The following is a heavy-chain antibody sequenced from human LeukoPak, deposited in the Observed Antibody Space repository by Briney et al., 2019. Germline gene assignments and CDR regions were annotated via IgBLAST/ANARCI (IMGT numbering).Heavy chain of an antibody. Sequence: SEALSLTCTVSGGSISSSSYYWGWIRQPPGKGLEWIGSIYYSGSTYYNPSLKSRVTISVDTSKNQFSLKLSSVTAADTAVYYCATHYYDSSGYPVEYSQHWGQGTLVTVSS. D-gene: IGHD3-22*01. CDR1: GGSISSSSYY. V-gene: IGHV4-39*01. J-gene: IGHJ1*01. CDR3: ATHYYDSSGYPVEYSQH. CDR2: IYYSGST.